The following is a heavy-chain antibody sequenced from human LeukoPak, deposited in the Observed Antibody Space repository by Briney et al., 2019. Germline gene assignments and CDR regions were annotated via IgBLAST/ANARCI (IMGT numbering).Heavy chain of an antibody. CDR1: GYTLTGYY. D-gene: IGHD3-10*01. CDR3: ARVYGSGSTYYYYYYGMDV. Sequence: GASVKVSCKASGYTLTGYYMHWVRQAPGQGLEWMGWINPNSGGTNYAQKFQGRVTMTRDTSISTAYMELSRLRSDDTAVYYCARVYGSGSTYYYYYYGMDVWGQGTTVTVSS. CDR2: INPNSGGT. V-gene: IGHV1-2*02. J-gene: IGHJ6*02.